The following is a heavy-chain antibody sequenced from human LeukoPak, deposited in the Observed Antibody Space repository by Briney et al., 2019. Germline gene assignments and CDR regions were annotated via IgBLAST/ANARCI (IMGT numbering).Heavy chain of an antibody. V-gene: IGHV3-21*01. J-gene: IGHJ6*03. CDR2: ISSSSSYI. CDR3: ARYSSSWSDYYYYYMDV. CDR1: GFTFDDYG. Sequence: PGGSLRLSCAASGFTFDDYGMSWVRQAPGKGLEWVSSISSSSSYIYYADSVKGRFTISRDNAKNSLYVQMNSLRAEDTAVYYCARYSSSWSDYYYYYMDVWGKGTTVTVSS. D-gene: IGHD6-13*01.